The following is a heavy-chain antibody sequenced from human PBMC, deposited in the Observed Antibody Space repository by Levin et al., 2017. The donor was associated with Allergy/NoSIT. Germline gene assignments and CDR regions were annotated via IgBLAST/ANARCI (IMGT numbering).Heavy chain of an antibody. CDR1: GFTFSTYG. Sequence: GGSLRLSCAASGFTFSTYGMHWVRQAPGKGLEWVAIISYDGSNKYYADSVKGRFTLSRDNSKNTLYLQMNSLRDEDTAVYYCAKERVRFCSGGSCYSGHAIDIWGQGTMVTVSS. D-gene: IGHD2-15*01. V-gene: IGHV3-30*18. CDR2: ISYDGSNK. CDR3: AKERVRFCSGGSCYSGHAIDI. J-gene: IGHJ3*02.